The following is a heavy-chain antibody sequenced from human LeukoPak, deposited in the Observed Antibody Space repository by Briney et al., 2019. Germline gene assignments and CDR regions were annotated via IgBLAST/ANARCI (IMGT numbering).Heavy chain of an antibody. CDR2: ISSSGFTI. J-gene: IGHJ4*02. CDR1: GFTCSDYS. V-gene: IGHV3-48*01. Sequence: GGSLRLSCAVSGFTCSDYSMNWVRQAPGKGLEWVSYISSSGFTINYADSVKGRFTISRDNAKNSLYLQMNSLRAEDTAVYYCARVVVGAQFDYWGQGTLVTVSS. CDR3: ARVVVGAQFDY. D-gene: IGHD1-26*01.